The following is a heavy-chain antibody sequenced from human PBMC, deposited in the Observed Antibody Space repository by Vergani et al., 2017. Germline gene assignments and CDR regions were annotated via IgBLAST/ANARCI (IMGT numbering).Heavy chain of an antibody. CDR1: GGTFSSYA. V-gene: IGHV1-69*04. J-gene: IGHJ4*02. CDR3: ARVRLYDSSGWVDY. CDR2: IIPILGIA. Sequence: QVQLVQSGAEVKKPGSSVKVSCKASGGTFSSYAISWVRQAPGQGLEWMGRIIPILGIANYAQKFQGRVTITADKSTSTAYMELSSLRSEDTAVYYCARVRLYDSSGWVDYWGQGTLVTVSS. D-gene: IGHD3-22*01.